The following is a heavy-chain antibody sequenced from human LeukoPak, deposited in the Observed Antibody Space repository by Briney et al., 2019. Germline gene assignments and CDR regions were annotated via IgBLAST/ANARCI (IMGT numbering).Heavy chain of an antibody. V-gene: IGHV4-39*07. D-gene: IGHD3-22*01. CDR3: ARDSRSDDSSGYYFNAFDI. CDR2: IYYSGST. J-gene: IGHJ3*02. CDR1: GGSISSSSYY. Sequence: SETLSLTCTVSGGSISSSSYYWGWIRQPPGKGLEWIGSIYYSGSTYYNPSLKSRVTISVDTSKNQFSLKLSSVTAADTAVYYCARDSRSDDSSGYYFNAFDIWGQGTMVTVSS.